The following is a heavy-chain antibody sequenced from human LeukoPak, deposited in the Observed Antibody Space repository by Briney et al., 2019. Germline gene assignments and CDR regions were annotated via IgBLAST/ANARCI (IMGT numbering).Heavy chain of an antibody. V-gene: IGHV3-7*03. CDR1: GFTFSSYW. J-gene: IGHJ4*02. D-gene: IGHD3-10*01. Sequence: GGSLRLSCAASGFTFSSYWMSWVRQAPGKGLEWVANIKQDGSEKYYVDSVKGRFTISRDNAKNSLYLQMNSLRAEDTAVYYCASQAASGSYYSFDYWGQGTLVTVSS. CDR3: ASQAASGSYYSFDY. CDR2: IKQDGSEK.